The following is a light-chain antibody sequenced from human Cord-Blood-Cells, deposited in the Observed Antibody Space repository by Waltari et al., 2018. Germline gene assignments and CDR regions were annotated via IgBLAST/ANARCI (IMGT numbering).Light chain of an antibody. J-gene: IGLJ1*01. V-gene: IGLV2-8*01. Sequence: QSALTQTPSASGSPGQSVTISCTGTSSAVGGYNYFSWYQQHPGKAPKLMIYEVSKRPSGVPDRFSGSKSGNTASLTVSGLQAEDEADYYCSSYAGSNNVFGTGTKVTVL. CDR1: SSAVGGYNY. CDR3: SSYAGSNNV. CDR2: EVS.